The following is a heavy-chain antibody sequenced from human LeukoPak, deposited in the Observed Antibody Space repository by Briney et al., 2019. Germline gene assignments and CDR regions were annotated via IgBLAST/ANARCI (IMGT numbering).Heavy chain of an antibody. CDR3: ARGTPLDY. V-gene: IGHV1-18*01. CDR1: GYTLTSYG. Sequence: GAAVKVSRMASGYTLTSYGISWVRQAPGPGVEWMGWICDYNGNTNYAQKLQRRVTMTTDTSTSTAYMELRSLRADDRAGYYCARGTPLDYWGQGTLVTVSS. CDR2: ICDYNGNT. J-gene: IGHJ4*02.